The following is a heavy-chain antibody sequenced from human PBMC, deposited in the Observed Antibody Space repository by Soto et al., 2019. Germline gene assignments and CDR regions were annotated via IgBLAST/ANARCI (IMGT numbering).Heavy chain of an antibody. CDR3: ASERLCGADCYFFDN. CDR2: IWYDGGIK. V-gene: IGHV3-33*01. Sequence: PGGSLRLSCAASGFSFSTYGMHWVRQVPGKGLQWVAVIWYDGGIKYYADSVRGRFTISRDNAKNSLYLQMNSLRAEDTAIYYCASERLCGADCYFFDNWGQGTQVTVSS. D-gene: IGHD2-21*02. J-gene: IGHJ4*02. CDR1: GFSFSTYG.